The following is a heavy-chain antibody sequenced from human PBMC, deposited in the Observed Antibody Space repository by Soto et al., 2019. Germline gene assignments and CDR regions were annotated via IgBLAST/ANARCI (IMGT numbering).Heavy chain of an antibody. D-gene: IGHD2-15*01. CDR2: IYYSGST. CDR1: GGSISSSSYY. Sequence: SETLSLTCTVSGGSISSSSYYWGWIRQPPGKGLEWIGSIYYSGSTYYNPSLKSRVTISVDTSKNQFSLKLSSVTAADTAVYYCARQGKYGGNPDYWGQGTLVTVSS. J-gene: IGHJ4*02. CDR3: ARQGKYGGNPDY. V-gene: IGHV4-39*01.